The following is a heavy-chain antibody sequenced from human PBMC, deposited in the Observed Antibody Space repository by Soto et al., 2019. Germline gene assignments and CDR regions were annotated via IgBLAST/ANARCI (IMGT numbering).Heavy chain of an antibody. Sequence: QVQLQQWGAGLLKPSETLSLTCAVYGGSFSGYYWSWIRQPPGKGLEWIGEINHSGSTNYNPSLTSRVTISGDTSTNQFSLKLSSVTAADTAVYYCARVGPNCSGGSCYSVNYYYYYYMDVWGKGTTVTVSS. CDR3: ARVGPNCSGGSCYSVNYYYYYYMDV. D-gene: IGHD2-15*01. CDR1: GGSFSGYY. J-gene: IGHJ6*03. V-gene: IGHV4-34*01. CDR2: INHSGST.